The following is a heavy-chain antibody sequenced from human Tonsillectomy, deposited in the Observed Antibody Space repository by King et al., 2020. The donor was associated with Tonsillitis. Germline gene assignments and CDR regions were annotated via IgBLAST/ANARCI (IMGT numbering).Heavy chain of an antibody. V-gene: IGHV1-69*01. J-gene: IGHJ4*02. CDR2: IIPIFGTA. D-gene: IGHD3-22*01. Sequence: QVQLVESGAEVKKPGSSVKVSCKASGGTFSSYAINWVRQAPGQGLEWMGGIIPIFGTAEYAQKFQGRVTITADESTSTAYMELSSLRSEDTAVYYCAREGSGYYDSSGFAGFQYWGQGTLVTVSS. CDR1: GGTFSSYA. CDR3: AREGSGYYDSSGFAGFQY.